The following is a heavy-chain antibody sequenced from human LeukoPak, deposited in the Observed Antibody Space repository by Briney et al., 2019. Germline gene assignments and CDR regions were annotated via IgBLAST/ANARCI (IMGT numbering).Heavy chain of an antibody. CDR2: IYYSGST. D-gene: IGHD3-10*01. V-gene: IGHV4-59*01. Sequence: SETLSLTCTVSGGSISNYYWSWIRQPPGKGPEWIGYIYYSGSTNYNPSLKSRVTISVDTSKNQFSLKLSSVTAADTAVYYCARGSLWFGELFFDYWGQGTLVTVSS. J-gene: IGHJ4*02. CDR1: GGSISNYY. CDR3: ARGSLWFGELFFDY.